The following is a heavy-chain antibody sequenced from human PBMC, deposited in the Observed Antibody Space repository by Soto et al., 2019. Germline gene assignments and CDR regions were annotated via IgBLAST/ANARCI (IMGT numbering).Heavy chain of an antibody. D-gene: IGHD3-22*01. J-gene: IGHJ4*02. Sequence: GGSLRLSCAASGFTFSSYAMHWVRQAPGKGLEWVAVISYDGSNKYYADSVKGRFTISRDNSKNTLYLQMSSLRAEDTAVYYCARGVVVTPYFDYWGQGTLVTVSS. CDR2: ISYDGSNK. CDR3: ARGVVVTPYFDY. V-gene: IGHV3-30-3*01. CDR1: GFTFSSYA.